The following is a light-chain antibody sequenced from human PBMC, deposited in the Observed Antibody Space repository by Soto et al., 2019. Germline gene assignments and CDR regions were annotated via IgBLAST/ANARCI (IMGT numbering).Light chain of an antibody. Sequence: QSVLTQPASVSGSPEQSITISCTGTSSDVGGYNYVSWYQHHPGKAPKLIIYDVTNRPSGVSNPFSGSKSGNTASLTISGLQPEDEADYYCSSYTTSNTRQIVFGTGTKLTVL. V-gene: IGLV2-14*03. J-gene: IGLJ1*01. CDR1: SSDVGGYNY. CDR2: DVT. CDR3: SSYTTSNTRQIV.